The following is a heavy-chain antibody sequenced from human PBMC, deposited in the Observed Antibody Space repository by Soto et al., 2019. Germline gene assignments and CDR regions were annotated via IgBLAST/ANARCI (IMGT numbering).Heavy chain of an antibody. CDR3: ARAWQYCTTGTCYPASMGV. CDR2: FYSGGKT. J-gene: IGHJ6*04. V-gene: IGHV3-53*04. Sequence: EVQLVESGGGLVQPGGSLRLSCSASGFTVSSSYINWVRQAPGKGLEWVSTFYSGGKTYYADSVKGRFTISRHSSENTLYLQMNSLRSVDTAVYYCARAWQYCTTGTCYPASMGVWGEGTTVTVSS. CDR1: GFTVSSSY. D-gene: IGHD2-15*01.